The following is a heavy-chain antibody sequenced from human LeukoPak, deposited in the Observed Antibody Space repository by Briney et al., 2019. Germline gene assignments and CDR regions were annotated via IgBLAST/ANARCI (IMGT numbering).Heavy chain of an antibody. V-gene: IGHV3-21*01. CDR3: ARDSFGGLIPDY. J-gene: IGHJ4*02. CDR1: GFTFSSYS. D-gene: IGHD3-16*01. CDR2: ISSSSSYI. Sequence: PGGSLRLSCAASGFTFSSYSMNWVRQAPGKGLEWVSSISSSSSYIYYADSVKGRFTISRDNAKNSLYLQMNSLRAEDTAVYYCARDSFGGLIPDYWGQGTLVTVSS.